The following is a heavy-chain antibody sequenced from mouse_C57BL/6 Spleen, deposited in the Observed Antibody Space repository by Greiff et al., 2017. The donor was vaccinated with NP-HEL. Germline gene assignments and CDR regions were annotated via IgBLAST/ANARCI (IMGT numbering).Heavy chain of an antibody. CDR3: ARDRNYGLDWYFDV. CDR2: INYDGSST. V-gene: IGHV5-16*01. Sequence: EVKLVESEGGLVQPGSSMKLSCTASGFTFSDYYMAWVRQVPEKGLEWVANINYDGSSTYYLDSLKSRFIISRDNAKNILYLQMSSLKSEDTATYYCARDRNYGLDWYFDVWGTGTTVTVSS. J-gene: IGHJ1*03. CDR1: GFTFSDYY. D-gene: IGHD1-1*01.